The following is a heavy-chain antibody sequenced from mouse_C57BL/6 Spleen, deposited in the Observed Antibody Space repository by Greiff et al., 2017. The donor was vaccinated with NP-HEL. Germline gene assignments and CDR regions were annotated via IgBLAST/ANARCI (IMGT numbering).Heavy chain of an antibody. CDR3: ARERAYYYGSDYYAMDY. D-gene: IGHD1-1*01. CDR1: GFTFSDYY. J-gene: IGHJ4*01. V-gene: IGHV5-16*01. Sequence: EVMLVESEGGLVQPGSSMKLSCTASGFTFSDYYMAWVRQVPEKGLEWVANINYDGSSTYYLDSLKSRFIISRDNAKNILYLQMSSLKSEDTATYYCARERAYYYGSDYYAMDYWGQGTSVTVSS. CDR2: INYDGSST.